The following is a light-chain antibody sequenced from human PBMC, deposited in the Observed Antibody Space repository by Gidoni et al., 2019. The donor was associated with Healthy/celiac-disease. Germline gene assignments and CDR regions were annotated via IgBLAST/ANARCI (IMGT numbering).Light chain of an antibody. Sequence: QSLLTQPPSASGTPGQRVTITCSGSSSNLGSNYVYWYQQLPGTAPKLLIYSNKQRPSGVPDRFSGSKSGTSASLAISGLRSEDEADYYCAAWDDSLSGPVFGGGTKLTVL. CDR3: AAWDDSLSGPV. CDR1: SSNLGSNY. CDR2: SNK. J-gene: IGLJ2*01. V-gene: IGLV1-47*02.